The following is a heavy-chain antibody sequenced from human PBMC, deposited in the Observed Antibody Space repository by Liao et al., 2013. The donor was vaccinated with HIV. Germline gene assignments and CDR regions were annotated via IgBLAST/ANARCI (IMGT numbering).Heavy chain of an antibody. CDR2: VYFSGST. J-gene: IGHJ5*02. V-gene: IGHV4-59*01. CDR1: GGSISSFY. CDR3: ARDTNFWSGSGGIDL. D-gene: IGHD3-3*01. Sequence: QVQLQESGPGLMKPSETLSLTCTVSGGSISSFYWHWIRQPPGKGLEWIGYVYFSGSTNYSPSLKSRVTISVDTSKNQFSLKLSSVTAADTAVYYCARDTNFWSGSGGIDLWGQGNLVTVSP.